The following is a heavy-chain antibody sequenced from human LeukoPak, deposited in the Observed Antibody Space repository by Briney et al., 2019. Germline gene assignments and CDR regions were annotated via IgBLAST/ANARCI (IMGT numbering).Heavy chain of an antibody. Sequence: GGSLRLSCAASGFSFNTYEMTWVRQAPGMGLEWLSYISNSGGTIKYADSVKGRFTVSRDSAENALYLQMNNLGVDDTAVYFCAGGPQYTGSFPYWGQGTLVAVSS. CDR3: AGGPQYTGSFPY. D-gene: IGHD1-26*01. CDR1: GFSFNTYE. J-gene: IGHJ4*02. CDR2: ISNSGGTI. V-gene: IGHV3-48*03.